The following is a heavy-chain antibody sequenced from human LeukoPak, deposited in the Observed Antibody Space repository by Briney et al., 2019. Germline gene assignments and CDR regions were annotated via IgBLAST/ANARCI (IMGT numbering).Heavy chain of an antibody. J-gene: IGHJ6*02. CDR1: GGTFSSYA. CDR3: ARAPRSDYGDYFRYGMDV. CDR2: IIPILGIA. V-gene: IGHV1-69*04. D-gene: IGHD4-17*01. Sequence: GASVKVSCKASGGTFSSYAISWVRQAPGQGLEWMGRIIPILGIANYAQKFQGRVTITADKSTSTAYMELSSLRSEDTAMYYCARAPRSDYGDYFRYGMDVWGQGTTVTVSS.